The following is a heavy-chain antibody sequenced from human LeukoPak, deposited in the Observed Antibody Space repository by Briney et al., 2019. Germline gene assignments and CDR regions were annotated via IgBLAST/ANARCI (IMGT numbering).Heavy chain of an antibody. CDR3: AKNPLRFLEWLSPAPFDY. Sequence: PGGSLRLSCAASGFTFSSYAMSWVRQAPGKGLEWVSAISGSGGSTYYADSVKGRFTISRDNSKNTLYLQMNSLRAEDTAVYYCAKNPLRFLEWLSPAPFDYWGQGTLVTVSS. CDR2: ISGSGGST. V-gene: IGHV3-23*01. CDR1: GFTFSSYA. J-gene: IGHJ4*02. D-gene: IGHD3-3*01.